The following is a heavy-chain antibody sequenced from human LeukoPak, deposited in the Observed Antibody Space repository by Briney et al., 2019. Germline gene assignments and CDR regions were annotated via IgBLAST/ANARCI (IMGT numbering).Heavy chain of an antibody. V-gene: IGHV3-74*01. CDR3: VRDPNVYGDDWSSDGMDV. Sequence: PGGSLRLSCAASGFTFSSYWMHWVRQAPGKGLVWVSRINSDGSSTSYADSVKGRFTISRDNAKNTLFLQMNSLRAEDTGMYYCVRDPNVYGDDWSSDGMDVWGQGTTVSVSS. J-gene: IGHJ6*02. CDR2: INSDGSST. CDR1: GFTFSSYW. D-gene: IGHD4-17*01.